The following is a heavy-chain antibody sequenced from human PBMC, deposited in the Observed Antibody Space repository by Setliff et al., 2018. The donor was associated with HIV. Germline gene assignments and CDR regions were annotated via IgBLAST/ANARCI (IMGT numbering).Heavy chain of an antibody. CDR3: ARASRQWEVLGYNYYMDV. CDR2: INPHSGGT. V-gene: IGHV1-2*02. Sequence: GASVKVSCKASGFTFTGYYLHWVRQAPGQGLEWMGWINPHSGGTNYAQNFHGRVTMTRDTSISTAYMELSRLRSDDTAVYFCARASRQWEVLGYNYYMDVWGGGTTVTVSS. CDR1: GFTFTGYY. J-gene: IGHJ6*03. D-gene: IGHD1-26*01.